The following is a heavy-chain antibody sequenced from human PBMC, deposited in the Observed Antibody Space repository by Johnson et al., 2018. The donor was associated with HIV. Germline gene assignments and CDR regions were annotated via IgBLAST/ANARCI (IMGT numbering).Heavy chain of an antibody. V-gene: IGHV3-11*04. CDR3: ARASYYYGSADI. D-gene: IGHD3-10*01. J-gene: IGHJ3*02. CDR1: GFSFSDYY. CDR2: ISGSGTNV. Sequence: QMMLVESGGGLVKPGGSLRLSCAASGFSFSDYYMSWIRQAPGKGLEWVSYISGSGTNVSYADSVKGRFTISRDNAKKSLFLQMNSLRAEDTAVYYCARASYYYGSADIWGQGTMVTVSS.